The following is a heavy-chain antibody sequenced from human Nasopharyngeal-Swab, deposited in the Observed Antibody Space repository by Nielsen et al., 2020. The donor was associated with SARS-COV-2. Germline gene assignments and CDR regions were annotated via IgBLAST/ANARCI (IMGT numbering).Heavy chain of an antibody. Sequence: GESLKISCQASGSNFFDFWINWVRQMPGKGLEWMGRIDPSDAHTDYNPSFQGHVTISIDESTRTAYLQWSSLKSSDTAVYYCARRGAGTTVFYYHVMDVWGQGTTVSVSS. CDR1: GSNFFDFW. CDR3: ARRGAGTTVFYYHVMDV. CDR2: IDPSDAHT. J-gene: IGHJ6*02. V-gene: IGHV5-10-1*01. D-gene: IGHD4-11*01.